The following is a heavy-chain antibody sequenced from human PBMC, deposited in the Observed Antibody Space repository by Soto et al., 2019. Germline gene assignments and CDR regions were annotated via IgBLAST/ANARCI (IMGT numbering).Heavy chain of an antibody. D-gene: IGHD3-3*01. Sequence: QVQLVESGGDLVKPGGSLRLSCAASGYTFSDYYMSWIRQAPGKGLEWISYIDTSGTKIYYAAPVKARFTITRDNAKNALYLEMNSLRDEDTAVYYCASHYDMWSGYLSPVDYWGEGTLVTVSS. CDR1: GYTFSDYY. J-gene: IGHJ4*02. CDR3: ASHYDMWSGYLSPVDY. V-gene: IGHV3-11*01. CDR2: IDTSGTKI.